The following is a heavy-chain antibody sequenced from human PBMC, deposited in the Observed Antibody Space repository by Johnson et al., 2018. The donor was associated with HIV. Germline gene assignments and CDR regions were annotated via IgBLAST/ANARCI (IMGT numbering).Heavy chain of an antibody. Sequence: VQLVESGGDLVQPGGSLRLSCVGSGFTFRTNWMHWVRQAPGKGLVWVSRINSDGSSTSYADSVTGRFTISRDNAKNTLYLQMNSLRAEDTAVYYCAINSGYDSHGAFDIWGQGTMVTVSS. CDR1: GFTFRTNW. V-gene: IGHV3-74*01. J-gene: IGHJ3*02. D-gene: IGHD5-12*01. CDR2: INSDGSST. CDR3: AINSGYDSHGAFDI.